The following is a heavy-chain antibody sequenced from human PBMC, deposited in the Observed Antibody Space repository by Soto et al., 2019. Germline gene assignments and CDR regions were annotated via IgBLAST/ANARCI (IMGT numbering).Heavy chain of an antibody. V-gene: IGHV1-2*02. J-gene: IGHJ5*02. CDR1: CYIFSVQY. D-gene: IGHD1-20*01. Sequence: ASVKVACKASCYIFSVQYIRWARQSPGQSLEWLGWINPHSGATNYAQKFLGRVTMSADTSASTAYMDLARLKSDDTAVYYCVGSNAIGISNWCDPRGRGCRV. CDR3: VGSNAIGISNWCDP. CDR2: INPHSGAT.